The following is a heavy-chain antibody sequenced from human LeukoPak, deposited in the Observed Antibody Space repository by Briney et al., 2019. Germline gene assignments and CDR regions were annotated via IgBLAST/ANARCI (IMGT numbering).Heavy chain of an antibody. CDR2: IYSGGST. CDR3: ARDCGGDCFGAFDI. CDR1: GFTVSSNY. V-gene: IGHV3-66*01. J-gene: IGHJ3*02. Sequence: GGSLRLSCAASGFTVSSNYMSWVRQAPGKGLEWVSVIYSGGSTYYADSVKGRFTISRDNSKNTLYLQMNRLRAEDTAVYYCARDCGGDCFGAFDIWGQGTMVTVSS. D-gene: IGHD2-21*02.